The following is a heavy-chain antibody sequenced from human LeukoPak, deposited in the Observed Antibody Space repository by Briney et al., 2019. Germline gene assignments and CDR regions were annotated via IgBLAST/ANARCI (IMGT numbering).Heavy chain of an antibody. CDR1: GYTFTSYY. Sequence: VSVPVSYQACGYTFTSYYMHWLQQAPGQGLAGVGLINPRGGSTSNAQKFQGRATMTRDTSTSTVYMELSSLRSEDTAVHYCARDDAAAGRSSFYYYYGTDVWGQGNTVTVS. CDR2: INPRGGST. D-gene: IGHD6-13*01. V-gene: IGHV1-46*01. J-gene: IGHJ6*02. CDR3: ARDDAAAGRSSFYYYYGTDV.